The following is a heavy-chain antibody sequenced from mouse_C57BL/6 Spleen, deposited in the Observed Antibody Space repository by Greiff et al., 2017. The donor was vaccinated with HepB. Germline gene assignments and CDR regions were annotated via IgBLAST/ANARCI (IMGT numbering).Heavy chain of an antibody. J-gene: IGHJ3*01. CDR3: ARRDDYGFAY. Sequence: EVQLQESGPELVKPGASVKISCKASGYSFTGYYMNWVKQSPEKSLEWIGEINPSTGGTTYNQKFKAKATLTVDKSSSTAYMQLKSLTSEDSAVYYCARRDDYGFAYWGQGTLVTVSA. D-gene: IGHD2-4*01. CDR2: INPSTGGT. V-gene: IGHV1-42*01. CDR1: GYSFTGYY.